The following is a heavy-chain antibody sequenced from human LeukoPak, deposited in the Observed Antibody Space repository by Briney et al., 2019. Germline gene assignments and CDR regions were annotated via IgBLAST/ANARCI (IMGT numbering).Heavy chain of an antibody. Sequence: SETLSLTCTVSGASFSSSTYYWGWIRQPPGKGLEWIGSIYYSGGTYYNPSLKSRVTISVDRSKNQFSLRLSSVTAADTAVYYCARGKITKYYMDVWGKGTTVTVSS. CDR2: IYYSGGT. D-gene: IGHD1-14*01. J-gene: IGHJ6*03. V-gene: IGHV4-39*07. CDR3: ARGKITKYYMDV. CDR1: GASFSSSTYY.